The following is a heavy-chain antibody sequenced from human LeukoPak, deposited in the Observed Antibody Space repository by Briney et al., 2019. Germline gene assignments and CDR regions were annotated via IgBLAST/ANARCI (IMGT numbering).Heavy chain of an antibody. CDR3: ARDWFHAIDY. V-gene: IGHV3-74*01. CDR2: VRSDGSDT. Sequence: PLGSLRVSCAAPGFTFSDTWMYWVRQAPGEGLGWGSRVRSDGSDTRYAESVKGRFTISRDNAKNTLYLQMNSLRAEDTAVYYCARDWFHAIDYWGQGTLVTVSS. D-gene: IGHD2/OR15-2a*01. CDR1: GFTFSDTW. J-gene: IGHJ4*02.